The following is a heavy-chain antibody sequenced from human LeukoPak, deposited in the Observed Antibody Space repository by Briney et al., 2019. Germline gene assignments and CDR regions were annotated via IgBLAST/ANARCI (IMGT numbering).Heavy chain of an antibody. CDR2: MNPNSGNT. CDR1: GYTFTSYD. CDR3: AREGVSGAYSSFLYYFDY. D-gene: IGHD6-6*01. V-gene: IGHV1-8*01. J-gene: IGHJ4*02. Sequence: ASVKVSCKASGYTFTSYDINWVRQATGQGLEWMGWMNPNSGNTGYAQKFQGRVTITRNTSISTAYMELCSLRSEDTAVYYCAREGVSGAYSSFLYYFDYWGQGTLVTVSS.